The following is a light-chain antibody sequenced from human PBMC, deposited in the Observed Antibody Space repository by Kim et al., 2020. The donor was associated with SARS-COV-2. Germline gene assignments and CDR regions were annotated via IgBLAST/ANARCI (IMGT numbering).Light chain of an antibody. J-gene: IGLJ3*02. CDR3: QSRDSGGRVM. Sequence: SSELTQDPVVSVALGQTVRITCQGDSLRSYYATWYQQKPRQAPVLVIYGRNNRPSGVPDRFSGSASGNTASLTISRTQAEDEADFYWQSRDSGGRVMFGGGTKLTVL. V-gene: IGLV3-19*01. CDR1: SLRSYY. CDR2: GRN.